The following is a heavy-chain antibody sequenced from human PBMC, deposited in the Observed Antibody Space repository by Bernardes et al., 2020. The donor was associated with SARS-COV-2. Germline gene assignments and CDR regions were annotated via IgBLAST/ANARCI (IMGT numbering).Heavy chain of an antibody. CDR1: GGSIRAYY. V-gene: IGHV4-59*01. CDR2: LYYTGST. CDR3: ARGFDY. J-gene: IGHJ4*02. Sequence: SEPLSLTCTVSGGSIRAYYWSWFRQRPGKGLEWIGYLYYTGSTNYNPSLQSRVTISVDTSKNQFSLKLSSVTAADTAVYYCARGFDYWGQGSLVTVSS.